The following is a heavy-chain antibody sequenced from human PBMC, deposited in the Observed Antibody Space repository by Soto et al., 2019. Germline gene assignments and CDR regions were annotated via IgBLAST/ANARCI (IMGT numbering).Heavy chain of an antibody. V-gene: IGHV4-34*01. CDR2: INHSGST. D-gene: IGHD2-2*02. CDR3: ARGRGPTPQYGSSTSCYTRNWCGP. J-gene: IGHJ5*02. Sequence: SETLSLTCAVYGGSFSGYYWSWIRQPPGKGLEWIGEINHSGSTNYNPSLKSRVTISVDTSKNQFSLKLSSVTAADTAVYYCARGRGPTPQYGSSTSCYTRNWCGPCGQGTRVTVAS. CDR1: GGSFSGYY.